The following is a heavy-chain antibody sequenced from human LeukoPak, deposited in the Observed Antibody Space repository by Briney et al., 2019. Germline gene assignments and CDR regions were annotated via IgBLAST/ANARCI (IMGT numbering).Heavy chain of an antibody. D-gene: IGHD1-26*01. CDR3: ARDNSVGDNAWWFDP. Sequence: ASVKVSCKASGYTFTGYYMYWVRQAPGQGLEWVGLINPTGGSTGYAQKFQGRVTMTRDMSTSTDYMELSSLRSEDTAIYYCARDNSVGDNAWWFDPWGQGTLVTVSS. J-gene: IGHJ5*02. V-gene: IGHV1-46*01. CDR1: GYTFTGYY. CDR2: INPTGGST.